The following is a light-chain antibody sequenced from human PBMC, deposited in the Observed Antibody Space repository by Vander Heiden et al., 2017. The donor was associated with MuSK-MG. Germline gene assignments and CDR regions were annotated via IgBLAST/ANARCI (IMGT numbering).Light chain of an antibody. Sequence: DVVMTQSPPSLPVTLGQPASISCRSSQSLVYSAGHTYLNWFQQRSCQSLRRLIDKVSKWDSGGKDRFSGSGEGTDFTLKISRVDADDVGVSYCMPVRYGAPSITLGHGVRLRI. CDR1: QSLVYSAGHTY. V-gene: IGKV2D-30*01. J-gene: IGKJ5*01. CDR2: KVS. CDR3: MPVRYGAPSIT.